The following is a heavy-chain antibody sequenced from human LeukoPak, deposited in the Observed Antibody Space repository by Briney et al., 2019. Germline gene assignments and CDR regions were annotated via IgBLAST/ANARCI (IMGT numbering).Heavy chain of an antibody. Sequence: ASVKVSCKASGGTFSSYAISWVRQAPGQGLEWMGGIIPIFGTANYAQKFQGRVTITADESTSTAYMELSSLRSEDTAVYYCARVHCSSTSCYNAYYYGMDVWGQGTTVTVSS. CDR2: IIPIFGTA. CDR3: ARVHCSSTSCYNAYYYGMDV. D-gene: IGHD2-2*02. V-gene: IGHV1-69*13. J-gene: IGHJ6*02. CDR1: GGTFSSYA.